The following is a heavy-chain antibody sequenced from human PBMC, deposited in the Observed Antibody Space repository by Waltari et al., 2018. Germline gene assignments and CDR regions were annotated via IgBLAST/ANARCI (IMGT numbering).Heavy chain of an antibody. CDR3: ASGKTIVQFDM. D-gene: IGHD1-1*01. CDR2: INPNSGGT. Sequence: QVQLVQSGGEEKKPGASVKVSCKASGYTFIGYHMHWVRQAPGQGLEWMGWINPNSGGTNYAQKCQGRVTMTRDTSISTAYMELTRLRSDDTAVYYCASGKTIVQFDMWGQGTMVTVSS. V-gene: IGHV1-2*02. CDR1: GYTFIGYH. J-gene: IGHJ3*02.